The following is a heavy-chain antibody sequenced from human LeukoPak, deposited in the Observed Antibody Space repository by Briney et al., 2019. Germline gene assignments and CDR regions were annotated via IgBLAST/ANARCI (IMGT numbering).Heavy chain of an antibody. CDR3: ATSSSWGLYYFDY. D-gene: IGHD6-13*01. Sequence: SETLSLTCTVSGGSISSSSYYWGWIRQPPGKGLEWIGYIYYSGSTNYNPSLKSRVTISVDTSKNQFSLKLSSVTAADTAVYYCATSSSWGLYYFDYWGQGTLVTVSS. J-gene: IGHJ4*02. V-gene: IGHV4-61*05. CDR2: IYYSGST. CDR1: GGSISSSSYY.